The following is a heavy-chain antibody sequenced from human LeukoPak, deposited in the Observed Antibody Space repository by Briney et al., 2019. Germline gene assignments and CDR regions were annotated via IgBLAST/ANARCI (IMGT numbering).Heavy chain of an antibody. CDR3: ARAVRFEDAFDI. J-gene: IGHJ3*02. D-gene: IGHD3-3*01. Sequence: ASVKVSCKAPGYTFTSYYMHWVRQAPGQGLEWMGIINPSGGSTSYAQKFQGRVTMTRDTSTSTVYMELSSLRSEDTAVYYCARAVRFEDAFDIWGQGTMVTVSS. CDR2: INPSGGST. CDR1: GYTFTSYY. V-gene: IGHV1-46*01.